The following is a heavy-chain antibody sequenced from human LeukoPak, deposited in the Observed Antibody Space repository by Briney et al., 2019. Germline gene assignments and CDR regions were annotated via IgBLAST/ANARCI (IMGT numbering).Heavy chain of an antibody. Sequence: PSETLSLTCTVSGGSISSYYWSWIRQPAGKGLEWIGRIHTSGSTNYNPSLKSRVTMSVDTSKNQFSLKLSSVTAADTAVYYCARENSSGWYRGYYYMDVWGKGTTVTVSS. V-gene: IGHV4-4*07. J-gene: IGHJ6*03. CDR3: ARENSSGWYRGYYYMDV. CDR1: GGSISSYY. D-gene: IGHD6-19*01. CDR2: IHTSGST.